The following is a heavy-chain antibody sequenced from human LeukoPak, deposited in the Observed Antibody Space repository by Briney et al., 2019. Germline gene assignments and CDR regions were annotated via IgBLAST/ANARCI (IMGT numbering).Heavy chain of an antibody. D-gene: IGHD1-26*01. CDR2: IIPIFDSA. CDR1: GGTFSSYA. V-gene: IGHV1-69*13. J-gene: IGHJ5*02. Sequence: SVKVSCKASGGTFSSYAISWVRQAPGQGLEWMGGIIPIFDSANYAQKFQGRVTITADESTSTAYMELSSLRSEDTAVYYCATWEWELLRNWFDPWGQGTLVTVSS. CDR3: ATWEWELLRNWFDP.